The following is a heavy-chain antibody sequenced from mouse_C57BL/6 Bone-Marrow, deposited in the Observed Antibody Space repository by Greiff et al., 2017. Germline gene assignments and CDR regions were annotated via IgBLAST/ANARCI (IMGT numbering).Heavy chain of an antibody. V-gene: IGHV14-3*01. D-gene: IGHD1-1*01. CDR3: AFTTVVAPYAMDY. Sequence: EVQLQESVAELVRPGASVKLSCTASGFNIKNTYMHWVKQRPEQGLEWIGRIDPANGNTKYAPKFQGKATITADTSSNTAYLQLSSLTSEDTAIYYCAFTTVVAPYAMDYWGQGTSVTVSS. CDR2: IDPANGNT. CDR1: GFNIKNTY. J-gene: IGHJ4*01.